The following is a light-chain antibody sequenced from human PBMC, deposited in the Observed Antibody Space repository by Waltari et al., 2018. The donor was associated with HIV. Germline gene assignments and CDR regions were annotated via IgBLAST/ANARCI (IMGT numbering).Light chain of an antibody. V-gene: IGKV3-15*01. CDR3: QQYNNWPPAWT. Sequence: EIVMTQSPVTLSASPGERVTLSCRASESVNSYLAWYQQKPGQAPRLLIHGASTRATGIPPRFSGSGSETQFTLTISSLQSEDCAVYYCQQYNNWPPAWTFGRGTRVEI. J-gene: IGKJ1*01. CDR1: ESVNSY. CDR2: GAS.